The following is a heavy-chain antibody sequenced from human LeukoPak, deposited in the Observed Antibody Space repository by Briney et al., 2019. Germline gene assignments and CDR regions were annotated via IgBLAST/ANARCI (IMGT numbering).Heavy chain of an antibody. CDR1: GFTFTSSA. V-gene: IGHV1-58*01. CDR3: AADFYGSGILDYFDY. J-gene: IGHJ4*02. D-gene: IGHD3-10*01. CDR2: IVVGSGNT. Sequence: GASVKVSCKASGFTFTSSAVQWVRQARGQRLEWIGWIVVGSGNTNYAQKFQERVTITRDMSTSTAYMELSSLRSEDTAVYYCAADFYGSGILDYFDYWGQGTLVTVSS.